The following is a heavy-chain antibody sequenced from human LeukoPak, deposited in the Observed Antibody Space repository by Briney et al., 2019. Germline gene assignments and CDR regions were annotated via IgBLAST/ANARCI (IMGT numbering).Heavy chain of an antibody. V-gene: IGHV4-4*07. Sequence: PSETLSLTCTVSGGSISSYYWSWIRQPAGKGLEWIGRIYTSGSTNYNPSLKSRVTMSVDTSENQFSLKLSSVTAADTAVYYCARGPMTTVVTRGGAFDIWGQGTMVTVSS. D-gene: IGHD4-23*01. CDR1: GGSISSYY. CDR3: ARGPMTTVVTRGGAFDI. J-gene: IGHJ3*02. CDR2: IYTSGST.